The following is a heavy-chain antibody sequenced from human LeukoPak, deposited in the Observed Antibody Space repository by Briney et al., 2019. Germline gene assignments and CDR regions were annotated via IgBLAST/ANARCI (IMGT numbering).Heavy chain of an antibody. CDR2: INPNSGGT. CDR1: GYTFTGYY. D-gene: IGHD6-13*01. J-gene: IGHJ5*02. V-gene: IGHV1-2*02. CDR3: ARIRRTAAAGGWFDP. Sequence: ASVKVSCKASGYTFTGYYMHWVRLAPGQGLEWMGWINPNSGGTNYAQKFQGRVTMTRDTSISTAYMELSRLRSDDTAVYYCARIRRTAAAGGWFDPWGQGTLVTVSS.